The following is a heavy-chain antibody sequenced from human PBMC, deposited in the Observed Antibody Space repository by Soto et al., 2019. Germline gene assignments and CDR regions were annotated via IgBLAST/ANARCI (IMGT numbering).Heavy chain of an antibody. Sequence: PSETLSLTCAVSGGSISSGGYSWSWIRQPPGKGLEWIGTFYYSGSTHYNPSLASRVTISVDTSKNQFSLKVTSVTAADTAMYYCARLGGYCSSTSCYGYYGTDVWGQGTTVTVSS. CDR3: ARLGGYCSSTSCYGYYGTDV. V-gene: IGHV4-30-2*03. J-gene: IGHJ6*02. CDR1: GGSISSGGYS. CDR2: FYYSGST. D-gene: IGHD2-2*01.